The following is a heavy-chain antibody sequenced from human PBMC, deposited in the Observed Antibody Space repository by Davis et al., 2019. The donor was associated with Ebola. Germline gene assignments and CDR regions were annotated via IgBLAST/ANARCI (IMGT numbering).Heavy chain of an antibody. D-gene: IGHD5-12*01. CDR2: IGGGGVSR. Sequence: GGSLRLSCAASGFTFRTYAMSWVRQAPGKGLEWVSAIGGGGVSRYYADSVKGRFTISRDNSKNTLYLQMNSLRAEDTAVYYCAPTKVGRFDYWGQGTLVTVSS. CDR3: APTKVGRFDY. V-gene: IGHV3-23*01. CDR1: GFTFRTYA. J-gene: IGHJ4*02.